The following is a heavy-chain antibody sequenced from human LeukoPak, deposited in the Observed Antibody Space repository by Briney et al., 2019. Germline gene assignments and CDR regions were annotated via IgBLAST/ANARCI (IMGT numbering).Heavy chain of an antibody. J-gene: IGHJ4*02. CDR2: ISHDGSNK. CDR3: ARGDPLMMFDY. D-gene: IGHD3-16*01. CDR1: GFSFSSYA. Sequence: GGSLRLSCAASGFSFSSYAMSWVRQAPGKGLEWVAVISHDGSNKYYADSVKGRFTISRDNSKNTLYLQMNSLRAEDTAVYYCARGDPLMMFDYWGQGTLVTVSS. V-gene: IGHV3-30-3*01.